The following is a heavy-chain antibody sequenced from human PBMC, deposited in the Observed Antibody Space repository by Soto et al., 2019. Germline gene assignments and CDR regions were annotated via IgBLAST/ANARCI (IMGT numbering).Heavy chain of an antibody. J-gene: IGHJ4*02. CDR1: GFSLSTSGVG. CDR3: AHRSACSCPGPPFDY. Sequence: QITLKESGPTLVKPTQTLTLTCTFSGFSLSTSGVGVGWIRQPPGKALEWLALIYWDDDKRYSPSLKSKPTITKETSNNQVILTMTNMDPVDTATYYCAHRSACSCPGPPFDYWGQGTLVTVSS. CDR2: IYWDDDK. V-gene: IGHV2-5*02. D-gene: IGHD2-2*01.